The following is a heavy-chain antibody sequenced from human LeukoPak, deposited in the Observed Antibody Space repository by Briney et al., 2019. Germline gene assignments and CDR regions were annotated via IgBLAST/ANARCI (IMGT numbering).Heavy chain of an antibody. V-gene: IGHV1-8*01. CDR1: GYTFTSYD. D-gene: IGHD3-22*01. J-gene: IGHJ5*02. CDR3: ARITVGIVDDAFDP. CDR2: MNPNSGNT. Sequence: ASVKVSCKASGYTFTSYDINWVRQATGQGLEWMGWMNPNSGNTGYAQKFQGRVTMTRNTSISTAYMELSSLRSEDTAVYYCARITVGIVDDAFDPWGQGTLVTVSS.